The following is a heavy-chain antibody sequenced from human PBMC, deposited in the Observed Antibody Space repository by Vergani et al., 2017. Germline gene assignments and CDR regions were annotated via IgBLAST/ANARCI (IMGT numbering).Heavy chain of an antibody. CDR3: ARDLHXGSGSDDLNYYYYGMDV. CDR2: ISGSGGST. V-gene: IGHV3-23*01. Sequence: EVQLLESGGGLVQPGGSLRLSCAASGFTFSSYAMSWVRQAPGKGLEWVSAISGSGGSTYYADSVKGRFTISRDNSKNTRYLQMNSLRAEDTAVYYCARDLHXGSGSDDLNYYYYGMDVWGQGTTVTVSS. CDR1: GFTFSSYA. J-gene: IGHJ6*02. D-gene: IGHD3-10*01.